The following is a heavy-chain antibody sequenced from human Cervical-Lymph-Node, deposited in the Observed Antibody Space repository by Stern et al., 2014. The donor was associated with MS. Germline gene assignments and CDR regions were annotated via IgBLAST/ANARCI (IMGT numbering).Heavy chain of an antibody. D-gene: IGHD1-26*01. CDR1: GGSISSSGYY. CDR3: ATTRWDLFTWNWFDP. V-gene: IGHV4-61*02. J-gene: IGHJ5*02. Sequence: QVQLVQSGPGLVKPSQTLSLTCTVSGGSISSSGYYWSWIRQPADKGLEWIGRIHDSGGTYYNPSLKRRVTISMDTAKNQFPLKLTSVTAADTAVYYCATTRWDLFTWNWFDPWGQGTLVTVSS. CDR2: IHDSGGT.